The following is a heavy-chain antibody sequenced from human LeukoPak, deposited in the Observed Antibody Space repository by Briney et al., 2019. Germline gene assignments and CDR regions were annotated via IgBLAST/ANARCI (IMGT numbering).Heavy chain of an antibody. D-gene: IGHD2-8*01. CDR3: ARLRCTNGVCRSPFDY. CDR2: IKPDGTTK. Sequence: GGSLRLSCAASGFPFSSYSMTWVRQAPGKGLEWVANIKPDGTTKFYVDSVKGRFTISRDNALNSLYLQMNSLRAEDTAIYYCARLRCTNGVCRSPFDYWGQGTLVTVSS. J-gene: IGHJ4*02. CDR1: GFPFSSYS. V-gene: IGHV3-7*03.